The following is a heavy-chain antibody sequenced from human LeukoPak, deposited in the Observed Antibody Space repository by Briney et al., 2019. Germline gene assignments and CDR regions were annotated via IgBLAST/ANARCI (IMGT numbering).Heavy chain of an antibody. D-gene: IGHD5-12*01. CDR1: GGSISSYY. V-gene: IGHV4-59*01. J-gene: IGHJ4*02. CDR2: TYYSGST. Sequence: SETLSLTCTVSGGSISSYYWSWIRQPPGKGLEWIGYTYYSGSTNYNPSLKSRVTISVDTSKNQFSLKLSSVTAADTAVYYCARAATPRDARGYDLDHWGQGTLVTVSS. CDR3: ARAATPRDARGYDLDH.